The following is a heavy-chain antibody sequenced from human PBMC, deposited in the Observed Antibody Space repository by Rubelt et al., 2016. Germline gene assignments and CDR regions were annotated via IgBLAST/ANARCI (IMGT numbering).Heavy chain of an antibody. J-gene: IGHJ4*02. V-gene: IGHV4-59*01. D-gene: IGHD6-19*01. Sequence: GPGLVKPSETLSLTCTVSGGSISSYYWSWIRQPPGKGLEWIGYIYYSGRTNYNPSLKSRVTISVDTSKNQFSLTLSSVTAADTAVYYCARHPLSSGCPDYWGQGTLVTVSS. CDR2: IYYSGRT. CDR1: GGSISSYY. CDR3: ARHPLSSGCPDY.